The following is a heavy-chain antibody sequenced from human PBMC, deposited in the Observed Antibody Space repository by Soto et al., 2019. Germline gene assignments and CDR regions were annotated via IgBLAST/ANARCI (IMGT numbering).Heavy chain of an antibody. J-gene: IGHJ3*02. Sequence: ASVKVSCKASGYTFTGYYMHWVRQAPGQGLEWMGWINPNSGGTNYAQKFQGWVTMTRDTSIGTAYMELSRLRSDDTAVYYCARRPGSGWSNSPSIDAFDIWGQGTMVTV. V-gene: IGHV1-2*04. CDR2: INPNSGGT. CDR3: ARRPGSGWSNSPSIDAFDI. CDR1: GYTFTGYY. D-gene: IGHD6-19*01.